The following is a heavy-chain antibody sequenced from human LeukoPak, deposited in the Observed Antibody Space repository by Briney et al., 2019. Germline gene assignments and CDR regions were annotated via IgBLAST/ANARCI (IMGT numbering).Heavy chain of an antibody. CDR2: IKQDGGEK. D-gene: IGHD2-2*01. Sequence: GGSLRLSCTTSGFTFSSYWMSWVRQAPGKGLEWVANIKQDGGEKYYVDSVKGRFTISRDNAKNSLHLQMNSLRAEDTAIYYCARAPIVVVPTWRPTYFDYWGQGTLVTVSS. V-gene: IGHV3-7*01. J-gene: IGHJ4*02. CDR3: ARAPIVVVPTWRPTYFDY. CDR1: GFTFSSYW.